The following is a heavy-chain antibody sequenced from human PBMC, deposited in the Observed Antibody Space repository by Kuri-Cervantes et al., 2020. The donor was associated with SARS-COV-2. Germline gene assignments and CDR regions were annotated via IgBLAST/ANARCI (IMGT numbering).Heavy chain of an antibody. CDR2: IKQGGSEK. J-gene: IGHJ5*02. D-gene: IGHD6-19*01. V-gene: IGHV3-7*01. Sequence: GESLKISCAASGFTFSSYWMSWVRQAPGKGLEWVANIKQGGSEKYYVDSVKGRFTISRDNAKNSLYLQMNSLRAEDTAVYYCARDQGWLDPWWFDPWGQGTLVTVSS. CDR3: ARDQGWLDPWWFDP. CDR1: GFTFSSYW.